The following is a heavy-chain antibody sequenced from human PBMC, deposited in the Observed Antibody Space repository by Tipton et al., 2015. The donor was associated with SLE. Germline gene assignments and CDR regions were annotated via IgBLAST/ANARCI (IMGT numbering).Heavy chain of an antibody. CDR1: GGTFSSYA. J-gene: IGHJ6*03. Sequence: QLVQSGAGVKKPGSSVKVSCKASGGTFSSYAISWVRQAPGQGLEWMGGIIPIFGTANYAQKFQGRVTITADKSTSTAYMELSSLRSEDTAVYYCARRAYGSGRDYYYYYMDVWGKGTTVTVSS. CDR2: IIPIFGTA. CDR3: ARRAYGSGRDYYYYYMDV. V-gene: IGHV1-69*06. D-gene: IGHD3-10*01.